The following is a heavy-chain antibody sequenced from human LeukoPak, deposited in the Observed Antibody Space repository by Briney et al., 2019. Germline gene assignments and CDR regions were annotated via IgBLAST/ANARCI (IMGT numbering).Heavy chain of an antibody. CDR1: GGSISSGGYY. CDR2: IYYSGST. Sequence: SETLSLTCTVSGGSISSGGYYWSWIRQHPGKGLEWIGYIYYSGSTYYNPSLKSRVTISVDTSKNQFSLKLSSVTAADTPVYYCARQWTDGWFDPWGQGTLVTVSS. D-gene: IGHD2-8*01. J-gene: IGHJ5*02. V-gene: IGHV4-31*03. CDR3: ARQWTDGWFDP.